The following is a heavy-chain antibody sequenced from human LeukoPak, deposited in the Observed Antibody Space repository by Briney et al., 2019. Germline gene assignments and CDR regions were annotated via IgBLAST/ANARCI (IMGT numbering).Heavy chain of an antibody. CDR3: ARDPGPYGDYMDV. V-gene: IGHV3-48*01. D-gene: IGHD1-1*01. CDR1: GFTFTTYW. CDR2: ITSSSSTM. Sequence: GGSLRLSCAASGFTFTTYWMGWVRQAPGKGLEWVSYITSSSSTMYYADSVKGRFTISRDNAKNSLYLQMSSLRAEDTAVYYCARDPGPYGDYMDVWGKGTTVTVSS. J-gene: IGHJ6*03.